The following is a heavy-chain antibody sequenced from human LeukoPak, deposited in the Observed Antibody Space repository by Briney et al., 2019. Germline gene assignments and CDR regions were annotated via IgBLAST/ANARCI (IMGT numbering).Heavy chain of an antibody. CDR3: AKSFDFSNGHSPILTPFDS. Sequence: QTGGSLRLSCAASGFTFSSSAMSWVRQAPGKGLEWVSSISARGISTYYADSVKGRFTVSRDNSKNTLYLQMNSLRGDDIGVYYCAKSFDFSNGHSPILTPFDSWGQGTLVSVSS. V-gene: IGHV3-23*01. CDR2: ISARGIST. J-gene: IGHJ4*02. CDR1: GFTFSSSA. D-gene: IGHD3-3*01.